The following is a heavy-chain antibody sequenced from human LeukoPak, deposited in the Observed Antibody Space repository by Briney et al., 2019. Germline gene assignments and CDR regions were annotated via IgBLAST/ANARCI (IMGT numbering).Heavy chain of an antibody. V-gene: IGHV3-21*01. J-gene: IGHJ6*03. CDR2: ISSSSSYI. CDR1: GFTFSSYS. D-gene: IGHD3-22*01. CDR3: ARESADSSGFSYYYYMDV. Sequence: GGSLRLSCAASGFTFSSYSMNWVRQAPGKGLEWVSSISSSSSYIYYADSVKGRFTISRDNAKNSLYLQMNSLRAEDTAVYYCARESADSSGFSYYYYMDVWGKGTTVTVSS.